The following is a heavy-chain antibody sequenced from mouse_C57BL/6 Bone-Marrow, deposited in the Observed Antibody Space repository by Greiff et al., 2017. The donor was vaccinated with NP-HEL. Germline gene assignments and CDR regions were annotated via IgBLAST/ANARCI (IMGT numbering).Heavy chain of an antibody. D-gene: IGHD1-1*01. CDR3: ARGATVVGKGYYFDY. CDR1: GYSITSDY. J-gene: IGHJ2*01. V-gene: IGHV3-8*01. Sequence: EVKLVESGPGLAKPSQTLSLTCSVTGYSITSDYWNWIRKFPGNKLEYMGYISSSGSTYYNPSLKSRISITRDTSKNQYFLQLNSVATEDTATYYCARGATVVGKGYYFDYWGQGTTLTVSS. CDR2: ISSSGST.